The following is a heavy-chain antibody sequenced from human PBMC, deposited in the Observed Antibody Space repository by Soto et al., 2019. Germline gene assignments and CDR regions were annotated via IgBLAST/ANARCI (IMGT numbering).Heavy chain of an antibody. D-gene: IGHD6-6*01. CDR2: ISYDGSNK. CDR1: GFTFSSYG. V-gene: IGHV3-30*03. J-gene: IGHJ3*02. CDR3: ATLEYSSSSGAFDI. Sequence: QVQLVESGGGVVQPGRSLRLSCAASGFTFSSYGMHWVRQAPGKGLEWVAVISYDGSNKYYADSVKGRFTISRDNSKNTLYLQMNSLRGEDTAVYYCATLEYSSSSGAFDIWGQGTMVTVSS.